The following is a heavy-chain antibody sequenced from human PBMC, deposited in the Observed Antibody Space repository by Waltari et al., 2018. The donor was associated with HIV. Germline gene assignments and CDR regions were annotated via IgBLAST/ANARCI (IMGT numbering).Heavy chain of an antibody. Sequence: QVQLEESGPGLVKPSETLSLTCPVSGGSIRSYSWSWIRLPAGKGLEWIGRIYTSGSTNYNPSLKSRVTLAVDTSMNQFSLKLSSVTAADTAVYYCARGLRLGELSLYKYAFDIWGQGTMVTVSS. V-gene: IGHV4-4*07. J-gene: IGHJ3*02. CDR3: ARGLRLGELSLYKYAFDI. CDR1: GGSIRSYS. CDR2: IYTSGST. D-gene: IGHD3-16*02.